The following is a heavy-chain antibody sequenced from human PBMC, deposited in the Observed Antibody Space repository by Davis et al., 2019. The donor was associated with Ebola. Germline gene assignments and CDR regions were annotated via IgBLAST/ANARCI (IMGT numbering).Heavy chain of an antibody. CDR2: IYYSGST. Sequence: SETLSLTCTVSGGSITSDYWSWIRQPPGKGLEWIGYIYYSGSTYYNPSLKSRVTISVDRSKNQLSLKLSSVTAADTAVYYCALYVVPDAISFLSSWFDAWGQGTLVTVSS. CDR3: ALYVVPDAISFLSSWFDA. D-gene: IGHD2-2*01. V-gene: IGHV4-59*06. J-gene: IGHJ5*02. CDR1: GGSITSDY.